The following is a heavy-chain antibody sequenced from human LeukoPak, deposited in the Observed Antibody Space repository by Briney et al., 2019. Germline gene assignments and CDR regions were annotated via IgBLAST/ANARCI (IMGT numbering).Heavy chain of an antibody. Sequence: SQTLSLTCTVSGGSISSGDYYWSWIRQPPGEGLEWIAYMYYSGSTYYNPSLKSRVTMSADTSKNQLSLKLSSVTAADTAVYYCARPYYYDSRIDPWGQGILVTVSA. CDR3: ARPYYYDSRIDP. V-gene: IGHV4-30-4*01. CDR1: GGSISSGDYY. D-gene: IGHD3-22*01. CDR2: MYYSGST. J-gene: IGHJ5*02.